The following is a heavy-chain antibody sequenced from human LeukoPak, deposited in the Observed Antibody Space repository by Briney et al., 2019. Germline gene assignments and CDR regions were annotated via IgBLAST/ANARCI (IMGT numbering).Heavy chain of an antibody. V-gene: IGHV4-61*01. CDR1: GGSISGSSYY. CDR3: ARDPTGGFGEL. D-gene: IGHD3-10*01. CDR2: IYYSGST. J-gene: IGHJ4*02. Sequence: PSETLSLTCTVSGGSISGSSYYWGWIRQPPGKGLEWIGYIYYSGSTNYNPSLKSRVTISVDTSKNQFSLKLSSVTAADTAVYYCARDPTGGFGELWGQGTLVTVSS.